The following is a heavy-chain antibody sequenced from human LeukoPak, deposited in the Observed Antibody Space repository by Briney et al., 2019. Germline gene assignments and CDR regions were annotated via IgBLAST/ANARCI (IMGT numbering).Heavy chain of an antibody. CDR3: AAERITMVRGVLSGDI. D-gene: IGHD3-10*01. CDR1: GDSISTNSYY. V-gene: IGHV4-39*07. J-gene: IGHJ3*02. Sequence: SETLSLTCTVSGDSISTNSYYWGWIRQPPGKGLEWIGSLHYSGITYYNPSLKSRVTISVDTSKNQFSLKLSSVTAADTAVYYCAAERITMVRGVLSGDIWGQGTMVTVSS. CDR2: LHYSGIT.